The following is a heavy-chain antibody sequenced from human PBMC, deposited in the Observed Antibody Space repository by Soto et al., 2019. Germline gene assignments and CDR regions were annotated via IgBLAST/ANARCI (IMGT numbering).Heavy chain of an antibody. V-gene: IGHV1-2*02. CDR2: INTKTGGT. Sequence: ASVKVSCKASGNIFTGYYIQWVRQAPGQGLEWMGWINTKTGGTKYAQKFQGRVTMTRDTSINTAYMEVSRLRSDDTAVYYCATDKVAFDMWGQGTMVTVSS. CDR1: GNIFTGYY. CDR3: ATDKVAFDM. J-gene: IGHJ3*02. D-gene: IGHD3-9*01.